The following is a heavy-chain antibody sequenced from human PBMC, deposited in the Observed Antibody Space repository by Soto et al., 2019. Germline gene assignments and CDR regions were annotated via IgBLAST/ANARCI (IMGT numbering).Heavy chain of an antibody. CDR3: ARSDKVYDYVWGSYRYGAPFDY. Sequence: ETLSLTCTVSGGSISSYYGSWILQPPVKGLEWIGYIYYSGSTNYNPSLKSRVTISVDTSKNQFSLKLSSVTAADTAVYYCARSDKVYDYVWGSYRYGAPFDYWGQGTLVTVSS. J-gene: IGHJ4*02. CDR1: GGSISSYY. CDR2: IYYSGST. V-gene: IGHV4-59*01. D-gene: IGHD3-16*02.